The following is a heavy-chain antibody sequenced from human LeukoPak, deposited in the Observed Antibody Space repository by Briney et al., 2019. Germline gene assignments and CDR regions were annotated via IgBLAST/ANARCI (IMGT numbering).Heavy chain of an antibody. CDR3: ARGAGTRSGTFDI. Sequence: PSETLSLTCTVSGDSISSGSFYWSWTRQPAGMGREWIRRIHTSGSTSYSPSLKSRVTMSIDTSKNQFSLKLNAVTATDTAVYYGARGAGTRSGTFDIWGQGTMVTVSS. D-gene: IGHD1/OR15-1a*01. CDR1: GDSISSGSFY. V-gene: IGHV4-61*02. J-gene: IGHJ3*02. CDR2: IHTSGST.